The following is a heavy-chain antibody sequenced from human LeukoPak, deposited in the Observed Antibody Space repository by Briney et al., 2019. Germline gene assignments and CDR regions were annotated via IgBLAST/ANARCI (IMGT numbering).Heavy chain of an antibody. Sequence: ASVKVSCKASGYTFTSSYMHWVRQAPGQELEWMGIINPSGGTTIYAQKFQGRVTMTRDTSTSTVYMELSSLRSEDTAVYYCARQRGGQYEDAFDIWGQGTMVTVSS. CDR1: GYTFTSSY. CDR2: INPSGGTT. V-gene: IGHV1-46*01. J-gene: IGHJ3*02. D-gene: IGHD2-8*01. CDR3: ARQRGGQYEDAFDI.